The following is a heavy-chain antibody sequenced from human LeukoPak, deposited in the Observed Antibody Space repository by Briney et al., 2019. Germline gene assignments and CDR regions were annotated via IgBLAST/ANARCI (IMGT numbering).Heavy chain of an antibody. CDR3: ARSRLLQLYVDAFDI. CDR1: GGSISSSSYY. D-gene: IGHD2-21*01. J-gene: IGHJ3*02. V-gene: IGHV4-39*01. Sequence: SETLSLTCTVSGGSISSSSYYWGWIRQPPGKGLEWIGSIYYSGSTYYNPSLKSRVTISVDTSKNQFSLKLSSVTAADTAVYYCARSRLLQLYVDAFDIWGQGTMVTVSS. CDR2: IYYSGST.